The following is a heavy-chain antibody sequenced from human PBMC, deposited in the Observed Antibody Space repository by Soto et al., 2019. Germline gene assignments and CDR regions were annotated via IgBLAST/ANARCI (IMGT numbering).Heavy chain of an antibody. D-gene: IGHD3-22*01. CDR3: ARGRKDSSGYLYYFDY. J-gene: IGHJ4*01. V-gene: IGHV4-59*01. Sequence: KPSETLSLTCSVSGDSIRNYYWSWIRQPPGKGLEWIGYIYDSGRTNYNPSLKSRVTISVDTSKNQFSLKLSSVTAADTVVYYCARGRKDSSGYLYYFDYWGQGTLVTVSS. CDR1: GDSIRNYY. CDR2: IYDSGRT.